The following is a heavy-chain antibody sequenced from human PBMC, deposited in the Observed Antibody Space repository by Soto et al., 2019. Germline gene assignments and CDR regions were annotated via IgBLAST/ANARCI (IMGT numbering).Heavy chain of an antibody. Sequence: QVQLVQSGAEVKKPGSSVKVSCKASGGTFSSYAISWVRQAPGQGLEWMGGIIPIFGTANYAQKFQGRVTITADESTSTAYMELSSLRSEDTAVYYCARGPHSGSYSGGLGAFDIWGQGTMVTVSS. J-gene: IGHJ3*02. CDR1: GGTFSSYA. D-gene: IGHD1-26*01. V-gene: IGHV1-69*01. CDR3: ARGPHSGSYSGGLGAFDI. CDR2: IIPIFGTA.